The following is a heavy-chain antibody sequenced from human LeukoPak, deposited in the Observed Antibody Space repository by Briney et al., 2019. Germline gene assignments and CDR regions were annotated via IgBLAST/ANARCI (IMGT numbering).Heavy chain of an antibody. D-gene: IGHD3-16*02. CDR2: IYTTGTT. V-gene: IGHV4-4*07. CDR1: AASISNYY. CDR3: ARGGGYRPDY. J-gene: IGHJ4*02. Sequence: SETLSLTCTVSAASISNYYCSWIRQTAGKGLEWIGRIYTTGTTNYNPSLRSRVTMSIDTSKNPCSLNLISVTATDTAVYYCARGGGYRPDYWGPGTLVTVSS.